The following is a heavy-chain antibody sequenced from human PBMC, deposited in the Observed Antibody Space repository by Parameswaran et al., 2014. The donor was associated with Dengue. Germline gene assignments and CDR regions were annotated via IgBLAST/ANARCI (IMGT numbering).Heavy chain of an antibody. Sequence: VRQAPGKGLEWVARTKSKAVSYTTEYAASVEGRFTISRDDSKNLLYLQMNSLKTEDTAVYFCLVYTFGEPFWGQGTLVTVSS. J-gene: IGHJ4*02. V-gene: IGHV3-72*01. D-gene: IGHD3-10*01. CDR3: LVYTFGEPF. CDR2: TKSKAVSYTT.